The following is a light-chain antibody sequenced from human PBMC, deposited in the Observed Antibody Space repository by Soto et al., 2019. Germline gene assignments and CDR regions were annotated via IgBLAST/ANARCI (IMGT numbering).Light chain of an antibody. V-gene: IGLV1-44*01. CDR2: SNI. Sequence: QCVLTQPPSASGTPGQRVTISCSGSSCNIGSNAVNWYQQLPGTAPKLLIYSNIQRPSGVPDRFSGSKSGTSASLAISGLQSEDEADYYCAAWDDSLNGVLFGGGTKLTVL. CDR1: SCNIGSNA. CDR3: AAWDDSLNGVL. J-gene: IGLJ2*01.